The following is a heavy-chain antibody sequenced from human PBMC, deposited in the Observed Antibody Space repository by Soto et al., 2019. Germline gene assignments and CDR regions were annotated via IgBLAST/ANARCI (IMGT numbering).Heavy chain of an antibody. D-gene: IGHD2-21*01. Sequence: QEQLVQSGAEVKEPGASLKVSCKASGDTFTTNFIHWVRQAPGQGLEWMGRINPNSGATLYAQKFQGGLTLTTDTSTSTVYLDLNGLKPEDSAVYYCASRVLCDMDVWGQGTTVTVSS. V-gene: IGHV1-46*01. CDR1: GDTFTTNF. J-gene: IGHJ6*02. CDR3: ASRVLCDMDV. CDR2: INPNSGAT.